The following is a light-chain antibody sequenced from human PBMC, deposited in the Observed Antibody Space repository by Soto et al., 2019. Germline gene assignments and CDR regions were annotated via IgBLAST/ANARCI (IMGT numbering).Light chain of an antibody. CDR2: DNN. CDR3: GTWDSSLSALYV. Sequence: VLTQPPSVSAAPGQKVTISCSGSSSNIGNNYVSWYQQLPGTAPKLLIYDNNKRPSGIPDRFSGSKSGTSATLGITGLQTGDEADYYCGTWDSSLSALYVFGTGTKVTVL. V-gene: IGLV1-51*01. CDR1: SSNIGNNY. J-gene: IGLJ1*01.